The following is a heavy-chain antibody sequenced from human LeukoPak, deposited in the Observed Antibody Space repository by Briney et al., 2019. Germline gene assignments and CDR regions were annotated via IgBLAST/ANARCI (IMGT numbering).Heavy chain of an antibody. CDR3: AREKVGARFGRHSMDHWYFDL. J-gene: IGHJ2*01. CDR2: FYTSGST. Sequence: SQTLSLTCTVSGGSISSGSYYWSWIRQPAGKGLEWIGRFYTSGSTNYNPSLKSRVTISLDTSKNQFSLKLSSVTAADTAVYYCAREKVGARFGRHSMDHWYFDLWGCGTLVTVSS. V-gene: IGHV4-61*02. D-gene: IGHD1-26*01. CDR1: GGSISSGSYY.